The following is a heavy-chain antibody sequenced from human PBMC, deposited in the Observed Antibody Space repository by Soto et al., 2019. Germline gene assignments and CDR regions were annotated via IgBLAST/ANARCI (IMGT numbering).Heavy chain of an antibody. CDR2: IYHSGST. CDR3: ARVAVAGTRVDY. Sequence: SETLSLTCAVSGSSISSTNWWSRVRQPPGKGLEWIGEIYHSGSTNYNPSLKSRVTISVDKSKNQFSLKLSSVTAADTAVYYCARVAVAGTRVDYWGQGTLVTVS. D-gene: IGHD6-19*01. V-gene: IGHV4-4*02. J-gene: IGHJ4*02. CDR1: GSSISSTNW.